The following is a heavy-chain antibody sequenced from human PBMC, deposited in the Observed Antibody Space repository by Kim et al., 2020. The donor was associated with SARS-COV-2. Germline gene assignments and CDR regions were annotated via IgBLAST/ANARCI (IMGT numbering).Heavy chain of an antibody. V-gene: IGHV3-48*03. J-gene: IGHJ6*02. D-gene: IGHD3-16*01. CDR1: GFTFSSYE. CDR3: ARTHITYDYVWGTTYYYYGMDV. Sequence: GGSLRLSCAASGFTFSSYEMNWVRQARGKGLEWVSYISSSGSTIYYADSVKGRFTISRDNAKNSLYLQMNSLRAEDTAVYYCARTHITYDYVWGTTYYYYGMDVWGQGTTVTVSS. CDR2: ISSSGSTI.